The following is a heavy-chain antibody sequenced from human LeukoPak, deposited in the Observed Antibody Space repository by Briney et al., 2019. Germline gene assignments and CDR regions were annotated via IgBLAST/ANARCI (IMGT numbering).Heavy chain of an antibody. CDR3: ARIIHQTTDTGDFDL. CDR2: SYSTGIT. Sequence: SETLPLICTVSGGSIVSYHWNWIRQPPGKGLEWIGYSYSTGITKYNPSLKSRVTISADTSKNQVSLRLTSVSAADTAVYFCARIIHQTTDTGDFDLWGRGTLVTVSS. J-gene: IGHJ4*02. D-gene: IGHD1-14*01. CDR1: GGSIVSYH. V-gene: IGHV4-59*01.